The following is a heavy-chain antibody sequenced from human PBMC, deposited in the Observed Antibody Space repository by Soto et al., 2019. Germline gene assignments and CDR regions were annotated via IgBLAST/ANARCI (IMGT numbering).Heavy chain of an antibody. J-gene: IGHJ3*02. CDR1: GYTFTSYG. CDR3: ARVARGIAAAGEGTFDI. V-gene: IGHV1-18*01. CDR2: ISAYNGNT. Sequence: QVQLVQSGAEVKTPGASVKVSCKASGYTFTSYGISWVRQAPGQGTEWMGWISAYNGNTNYAPKLQGRVTMTTDTSTSTAYMELRSLRSDDTAVYYCARVARGIAAAGEGTFDIWCQGTMVTVSS. D-gene: IGHD6-13*01.